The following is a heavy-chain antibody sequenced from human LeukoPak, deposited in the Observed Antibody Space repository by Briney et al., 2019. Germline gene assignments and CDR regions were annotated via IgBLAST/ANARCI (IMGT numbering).Heavy chain of an antibody. Sequence: GGSLRLSCAASGFTFSSYDMHWVRQATGKGLEWVSAIGTAGDTYYPGSVKGRFTISRENAKNSLYLQMNSLRAGDTAVYYCARGSYGSGSYYIYYYYGMDVWGQGTTVTVSS. V-gene: IGHV3-13*01. CDR3: ARGSYGSGSYYIYYYYGMDV. CDR1: GFTFSSYD. D-gene: IGHD3-10*01. J-gene: IGHJ6*02. CDR2: IGTAGDT.